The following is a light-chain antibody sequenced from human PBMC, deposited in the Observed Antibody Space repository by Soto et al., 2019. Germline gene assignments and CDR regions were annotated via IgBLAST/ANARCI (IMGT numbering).Light chain of an antibody. V-gene: IGKV2-28*01. CDR3: MQALLTPRT. CDR2: LGS. Sequence: IVMTQSPLSLPVTPGEPASISCRSSQSLLHSNGYDYLDWYLQKPGQSPQLLIYLGSNRASGVPDRFSGSGSGTDFTLKISRVEAEDVGVYYCMQALLTPRTFGQG. J-gene: IGKJ1*01. CDR1: QSLLHSNGYDY.